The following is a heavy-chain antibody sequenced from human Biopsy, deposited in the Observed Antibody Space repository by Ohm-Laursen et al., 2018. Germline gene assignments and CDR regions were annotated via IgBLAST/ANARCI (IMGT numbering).Heavy chain of an antibody. CDR3: ALQSVGQMKNFDY. Sequence: ASEKASCQASAFSFTGYYIHWARHAPGHGLEWMGWISPRSGDTNYAHKFQGNITMTRDPSMSTAYMEMSRMRCDDTAVYYCALQSVGQMKNFDYWGQGTLVTVSS. CDR2: ISPRSGDT. CDR1: AFSFTGYY. J-gene: IGHJ4*02. V-gene: IGHV1-2*02. D-gene: IGHD1-26*01.